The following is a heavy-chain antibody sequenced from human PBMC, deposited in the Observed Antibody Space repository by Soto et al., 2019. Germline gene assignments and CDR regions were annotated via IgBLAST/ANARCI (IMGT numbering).Heavy chain of an antibody. CDR2: IYWDDDQ. Sequence: QITLKESGPTLVKPTQTLTLTCTFSGFSLSTSGVGVGWIRQPPGKALEWVALIYWDDDQRYSPSLESRLTIAKDTPKTQVFLTMTTMDPVDTATYYCAKILYPFLYYSFYMDVWGKGTTVTVS. J-gene: IGHJ6*03. V-gene: IGHV2-5*02. D-gene: IGHD3-3*02. CDR1: GFSLSTSGVG. CDR3: AKILYPFLYYSFYMDV.